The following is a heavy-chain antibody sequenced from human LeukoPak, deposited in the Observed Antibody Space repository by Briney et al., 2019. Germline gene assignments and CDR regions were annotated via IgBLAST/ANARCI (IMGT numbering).Heavy chain of an antibody. V-gene: IGHV3-21*01. D-gene: IGHD2-8*01. CDR3: ARDLMVYASSYYYGMDV. J-gene: IGHJ6*02. Sequence: GGSLRLSCAASGFTFSSYSMNWVRQAPGKGLEWVSSISSSSSYIYYADSVKGRFTIPRDNDKNSLYLQMNSLRAEDTAVYYCARDLMVYASSYYYGMDVWGQGTTVTVSS. CDR2: ISSSSSYI. CDR1: GFTFSSYS.